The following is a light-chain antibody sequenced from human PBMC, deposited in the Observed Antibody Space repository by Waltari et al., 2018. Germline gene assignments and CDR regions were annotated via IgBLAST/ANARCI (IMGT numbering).Light chain of an antibody. J-gene: IGKJ4*01. CDR1: QNLYTN. CDR2: AAF. CDR3: QQYTNWPALT. V-gene: IGKV3-15*01. Sequence: VMPQSPATLSVSPGDRATLSCRASQNLYTNLAWYQQKPGQAPRLLIYAAFNRGTGVPDRFSGSGFGTNFTLTISSLQSEDVGVYYCQQYTNWPALTFGGGTRVDIK.